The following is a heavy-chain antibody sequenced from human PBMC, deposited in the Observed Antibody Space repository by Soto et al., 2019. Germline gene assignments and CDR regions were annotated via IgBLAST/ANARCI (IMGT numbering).Heavy chain of an antibody. J-gene: IGHJ5*02. CDR3: ERIIGSDPVATIDNGFDT. D-gene: IGHD5-12*01. V-gene: IGHV2-26*01. CDR2: IFSNDEK. Sequence: QVTLKESGPALVKPTETLKLTCTVSGFSLRNPRMGVSWIRQPPGKALEWLAHIFSNDEKSYRTSLRRRLTISKDTSTSQLVLTMINMDPVNTGTYYCERIIGSDPVATIDNGFDTWGQATLVSVSS. CDR1: GFSLRNPRMG.